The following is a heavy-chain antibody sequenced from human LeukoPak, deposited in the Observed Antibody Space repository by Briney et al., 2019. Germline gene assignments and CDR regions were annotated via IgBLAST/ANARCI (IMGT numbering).Heavy chain of an antibody. Sequence: PSETLSLTCTVSGGSISSYYWSWIRQPPGKGLEWIGYIYYSGSTNYNPSLKSRVTISVDTSKNQFSLKLSSVTAADTAVYYCASRRRKQYYYDSSGYYSPFDYWGQGTLVTVSS. CDR1: GGSISSYY. CDR3: ASRRRKQYYYDSSGYYSPFDY. CDR2: IYYSGST. V-gene: IGHV4-59*12. D-gene: IGHD3-22*01. J-gene: IGHJ4*02.